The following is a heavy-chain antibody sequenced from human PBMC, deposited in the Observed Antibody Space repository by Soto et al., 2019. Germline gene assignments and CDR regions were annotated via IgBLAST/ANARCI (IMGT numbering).Heavy chain of an antibody. D-gene: IGHD3-22*01. J-gene: IGHJ3*02. Sequence: GGSLRLSCAASGFTFSSYAMSWVRQAPGKGLEWVSAISGSGGSTYYADSVKGRFTISRDNSKNTLYLQMNSLRAGDTAVYYCASYYYDSSGYYPGAFDIWGQGTMVTVSS. CDR1: GFTFSSYA. V-gene: IGHV3-23*01. CDR2: ISGSGGST. CDR3: ASYYYDSSGYYPGAFDI.